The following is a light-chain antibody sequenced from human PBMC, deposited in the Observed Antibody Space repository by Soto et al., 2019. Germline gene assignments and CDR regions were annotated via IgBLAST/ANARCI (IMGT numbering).Light chain of an antibody. CDR1: QNISSW. CDR3: QHYNSYSEA. Sequence: DIQMAQSPSTLSPSVGDRFTITCRASQNISSWLAWYQQKPGKATKLLIYKASTLKSGVPSRFSGSGSGTEVTLTISSLQTDDFATYYCQHYNSYSEAFGQGTKVDIK. CDR2: KAS. V-gene: IGKV1-5*03. J-gene: IGKJ1*01.